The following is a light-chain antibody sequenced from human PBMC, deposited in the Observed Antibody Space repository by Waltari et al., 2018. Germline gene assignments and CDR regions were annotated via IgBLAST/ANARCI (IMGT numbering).Light chain of an antibody. CDR2: GAS. CDR3: QHYVILPVT. V-gene: IGKV3-20*01. CDR1: QSVSRT. Sequence: SCRASQSVSRTLAWYQQKPGQAPRLLIYGASTRATGIPERFSGGGSGTDFSLTISRLEPEDFAVYYCQHYVILPVTFGQGTKVEIK. J-gene: IGKJ1*01.